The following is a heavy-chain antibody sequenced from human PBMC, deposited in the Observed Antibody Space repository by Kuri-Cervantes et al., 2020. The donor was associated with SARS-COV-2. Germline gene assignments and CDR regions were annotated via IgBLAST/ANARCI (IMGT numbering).Heavy chain of an antibody. V-gene: IGHV4-59*01. Sequence: SETLSLTCTVSGGSISSYYWSWIRQPPGKGLEWIGYIYYSGSTNYNPSLKSRVTISVDTSKSQFSLKLSSVTAADTAVYYCAGWNSGSYEYFDYWGQGTLVTVSS. J-gene: IGHJ4*02. CDR3: AGWNSGSYEYFDY. CDR1: GGSISSYY. D-gene: IGHD1-26*01. CDR2: IYYSGST.